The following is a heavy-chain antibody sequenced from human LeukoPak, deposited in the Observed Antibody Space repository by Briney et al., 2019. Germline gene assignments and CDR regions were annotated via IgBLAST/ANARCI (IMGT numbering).Heavy chain of an antibody. D-gene: IGHD6-13*01. CDR1: GGTFSSYA. CDR2: IIPIFGTA. CDR3: ARDNSRGIASNWFDP. V-gene: IGHV1-69*05. Sequence: SVKVSCKASGGTFSSYAISWVRQAPGQGLEWMGGIIPIFGTANYAQKFQGRVTITTDESTSTAYMELSSLRSEDTAVYYCARDNSRGIASNWFDPWGQGTLVTVSS. J-gene: IGHJ5*02.